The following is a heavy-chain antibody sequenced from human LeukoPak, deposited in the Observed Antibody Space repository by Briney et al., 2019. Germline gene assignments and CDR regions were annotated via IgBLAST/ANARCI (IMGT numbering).Heavy chain of an antibody. V-gene: IGHV3-23*01. J-gene: IGHJ3*02. CDR1: GFTFSTFA. D-gene: IGHD3-10*01. CDR2: IFPSGGEI. CDR3: AKGSLWFGELLGAFDI. Sequence: GGSLRLSCAASGFTFSTFAMIWVRQPPGKGLEWVSSIFPSGGEIHYADSVKGRFTISRDNSKNTLYLQMNSLRAEDTAVYYCAKGSLWFGELLGAFDIWGQGTMVTVSS.